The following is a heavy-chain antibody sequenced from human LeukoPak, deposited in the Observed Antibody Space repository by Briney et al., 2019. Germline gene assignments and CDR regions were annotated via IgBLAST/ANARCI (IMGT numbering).Heavy chain of an antibody. Sequence: GGSLRLSCAASGFNFGSHSMNWVRQAPGKGLEWVSYIAHTGEFTYYADSVKGRFTISRDNARDSLYLQMNSLRAEDTAVYYCARREYCSSTSCYAENGYYGMDVWGQGTTVTVSS. CDR1: GFNFGSHS. CDR2: IAHTGEFT. V-gene: IGHV3-21*05. D-gene: IGHD2-2*01. J-gene: IGHJ6*02. CDR3: ARREYCSSTSCYAENGYYGMDV.